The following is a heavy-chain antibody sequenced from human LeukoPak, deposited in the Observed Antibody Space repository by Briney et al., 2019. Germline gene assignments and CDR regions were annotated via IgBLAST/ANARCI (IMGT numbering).Heavy chain of an antibody. CDR1: GFTFSSYA. CDR3: AEDQKLEPFHY. CDR2: ISYDGSNK. J-gene: IGHJ4*02. Sequence: GGSLRLSCAASGFTFSSYAMHWVRQAPGKGLEWVAVISYDGSNKYYADSVKGRFIISRDNSKNALFLHMNSLRSEDTAMYYCAEDQKLEPFHYWGQGTLVTVSS. D-gene: IGHD1-1*01. V-gene: IGHV3-30-3*01.